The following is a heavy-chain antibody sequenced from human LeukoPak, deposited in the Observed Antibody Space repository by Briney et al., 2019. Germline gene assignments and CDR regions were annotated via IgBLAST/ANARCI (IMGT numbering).Heavy chain of an antibody. V-gene: IGHV3-48*03. CDR3: ARAERGGGRYAYYFDY. J-gene: IGHJ4*02. Sequence: GGSLRLSCAASGFTFSTYEMNWVRQAPGKGLEWVSYIGSSGTTIYYADSVKGRFTISRDNAKNSLYLQMNSLRAEDTAVYYCARAERGGGRYAYYFDYWGQGTLVTVSS. CDR2: IGSSGTTI. D-gene: IGHD1-26*01. CDR1: GFTFSTYE.